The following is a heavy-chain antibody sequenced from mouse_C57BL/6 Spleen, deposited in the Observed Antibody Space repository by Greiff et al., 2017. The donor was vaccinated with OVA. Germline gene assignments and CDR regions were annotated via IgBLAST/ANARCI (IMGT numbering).Heavy chain of an antibody. CDR1: GYAFSSSW. V-gene: IGHV1-82*01. Sequence: VQLQESGPELVKPGASVKISCKASGYAFSSSWMNWVKQRPGKGLEWIGRIYPGDGDTTYNGKFKGKATLTADKSSSTAYMQLSSLTSEDSAVYFCSRSSITTLVDDYIDDWGQGTTLTVSS. CDR3: SRSSITTLVDDYIDD. CDR2: IYPGDGDT. D-gene: IGHD1-1*01. J-gene: IGHJ2*01.